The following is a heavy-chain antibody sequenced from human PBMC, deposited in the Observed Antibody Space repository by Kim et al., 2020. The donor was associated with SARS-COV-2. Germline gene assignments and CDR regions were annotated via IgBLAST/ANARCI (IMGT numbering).Heavy chain of an antibody. J-gene: IGHJ6*02. CDR1: GYSFTSYW. CDR3: ARHSGITMARFYYYYYGMDV. V-gene: IGHV5-10-1*01. Sequence: GESLKISCKGSGYSFTSYWISWVRQMPGKGLEWMGRIDPSDSYTNYSPSFQGHVTISADKSISTAYLQWSSLKASDTAMYYCARHSGITMARFYYYYYGMDVWGQGTTVTVSS. D-gene: IGHD3-10*01. CDR2: IDPSDSYT.